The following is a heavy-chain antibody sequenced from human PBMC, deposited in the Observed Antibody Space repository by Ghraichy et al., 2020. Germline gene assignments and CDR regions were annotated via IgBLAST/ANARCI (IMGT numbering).Heavy chain of an antibody. J-gene: IGHJ6*02. CDR2: IYYSGST. D-gene: IGHD6-13*01. V-gene: IGHV4-59*01. CDR3: ARVYSSSWYRGYYYGMDV. Sequence: SETLSLTCTVSGGSISSYYWSWIRQPPGKGLEWIGYIYYSGSTNYNPSLKSRVTISVDTSKNQFSLKLSSVTAADTAVYYCARVYSSSWYRGYYYGMDVWGQGTTVTVSS. CDR1: GGSISSYY.